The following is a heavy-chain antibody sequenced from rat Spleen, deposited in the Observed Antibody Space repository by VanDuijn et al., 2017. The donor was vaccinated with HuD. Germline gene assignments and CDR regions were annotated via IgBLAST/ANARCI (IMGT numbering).Heavy chain of an antibody. J-gene: IGHJ3*01. CDR1: GFSLISYS. D-gene: IGHD1-11*01. Sequence: QVQLKESGPGLVQPSQTLSLTCTVSGFSLISYSVHWVRQPPGKGLERMGGIWGDGSTDYNSALKSRLSISRDTSRSQVFLKMNSLQTDDTAIYFCTRSYGGYTSNWFAYWGQGTLVTVSS. CDR2: IWGDGST. V-gene: IGHV2-1*01. CDR3: TRSYGGYTSNWFAY.